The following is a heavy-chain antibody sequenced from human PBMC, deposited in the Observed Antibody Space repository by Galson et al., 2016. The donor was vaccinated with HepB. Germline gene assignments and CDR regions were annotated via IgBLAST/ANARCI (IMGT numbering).Heavy chain of an antibody. Sequence: SLRLSCAASGFTFSSYVMIWVRQAPGKGLEWVSRTTGSGDSTSCAESVKGRFTISRDNSKNTLYLQMNDLRVEDTAIYYCAKGSGQLRSSWPNVWGRGTSVIVSS. D-gene: IGHD6-13*01. J-gene: IGHJ6*02. V-gene: IGHV3-23*01. CDR2: TTGSGDST. CDR1: GFTFSSYV. CDR3: AKGSGQLRSSWPNV.